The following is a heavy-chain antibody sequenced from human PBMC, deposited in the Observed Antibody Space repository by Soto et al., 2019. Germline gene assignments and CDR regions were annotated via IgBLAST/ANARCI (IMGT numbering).Heavy chain of an antibody. D-gene: IGHD5-12*01. J-gene: IGHJ4*02. CDR2: INLGGST. V-gene: IGHV4-4*02. CDR3: TKNSAYALDY. CDR1: GGSVGSNNW. Sequence: SETLSLTCVVSGGSVGSNNWWWWVLQSAGEGLEGIGEINLGGSTLNNPSLKSRVTIPVDKSKNQFSLKLSSVTAADTAVYYCTKNSAYALDYWGQGALVTVSS.